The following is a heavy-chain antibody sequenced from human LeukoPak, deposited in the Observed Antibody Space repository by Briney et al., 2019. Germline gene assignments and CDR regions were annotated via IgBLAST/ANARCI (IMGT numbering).Heavy chain of an antibody. D-gene: IGHD6-19*01. CDR3: ARDSSSGWYHDS. Sequence: GGSLRLSCAASGFTVSRNYMSWVRQAPGKGLEWVSVIYSGGTTYYADSVKGRFTVSRDNSKNTLYLQMSSLRAEDTAVYYCARDSSSGWYHDSWGQGTLVTVSS. CDR1: GFTVSRNY. V-gene: IGHV3-53*01. J-gene: IGHJ4*02. CDR2: IYSGGTT.